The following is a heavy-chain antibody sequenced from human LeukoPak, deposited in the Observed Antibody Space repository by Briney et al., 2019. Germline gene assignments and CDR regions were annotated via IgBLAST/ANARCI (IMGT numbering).Heavy chain of an antibody. CDR2: IYYSGNT. J-gene: IGHJ6*03. V-gene: IGHV4-39*01. Sequence: SETLSLTCTVSGDSISSSNSYWGWIRQPPGKGLEWIGSIYYSGNTYYNASLKSRVTISVDTSKNQFSLKLTSVTAADTAVYYCARRATMVRGVHYYYYYYMDVWGKGTTVTISS. D-gene: IGHD3-10*01. CDR3: ARRATMVRGVHYYYYYYMDV. CDR1: GDSISSSNSY.